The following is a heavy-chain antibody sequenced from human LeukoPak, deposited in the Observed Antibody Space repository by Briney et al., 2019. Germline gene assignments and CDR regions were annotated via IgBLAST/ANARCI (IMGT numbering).Heavy chain of an antibody. CDR3: ARESGSSWFSYYFDY. V-gene: IGHV3-48*03. J-gene: IGHJ4*02. Sequence: GGSLRLSCAASGFTFSSYEMNWVRQAPGKGLEWVSYISSSGSTIYYADSVKGRFTISRDNAKNSLYLQMNSLRAEDTAVYYCARESGSSWFSYYFDYWGQGTLVTVSS. D-gene: IGHD6-13*01. CDR1: GFTFSSYE. CDR2: ISSSGSTI.